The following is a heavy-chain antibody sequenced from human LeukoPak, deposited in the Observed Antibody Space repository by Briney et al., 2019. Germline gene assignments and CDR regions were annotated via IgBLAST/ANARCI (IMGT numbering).Heavy chain of an antibody. Sequence: GGSLRLSCVASGFTFGNYWMHWVRQVQGKGLVWVSRLNSDGRTTTYADSMKGRFTISRDNAKNTLYLQMNSLRAEDTAVYYCARGSDETVTISGWFDPWGQGTLVTVSS. CDR1: GFTFGNYW. CDR2: LNSDGRTT. D-gene: IGHD4-17*01. J-gene: IGHJ5*02. CDR3: ARGSDETVTISGWFDP. V-gene: IGHV3-74*01.